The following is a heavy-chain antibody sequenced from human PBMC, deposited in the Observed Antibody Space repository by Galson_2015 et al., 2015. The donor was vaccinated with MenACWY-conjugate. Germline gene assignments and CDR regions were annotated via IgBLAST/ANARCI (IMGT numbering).Heavy chain of an antibody. CDR1: GFTLSGYY. V-gene: IGHV3-72*01. D-gene: IGHD3-9*01. J-gene: IGHJ6*02. CDR3: ARDTLTGPRTDV. Sequence: SLRLSCAASGFTLSGYYTDWVRQAPGKGLEWIGRSRNRANSYTTEYAASVKGRFTISRDDSGNSVYLQMNGLKTEDTAVYFCARDTLTGPRTDVWGQGTTVTVSS. CDR2: SRNRANSYTT.